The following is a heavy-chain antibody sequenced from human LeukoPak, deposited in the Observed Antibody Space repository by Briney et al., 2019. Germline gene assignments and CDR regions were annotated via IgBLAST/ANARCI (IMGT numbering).Heavy chain of an antibody. J-gene: IGHJ5*02. CDR2: ISYDGSNK. CDR3: AKDPRTRQWLVRWWFDP. CDR1: GFTFSSYG. D-gene: IGHD6-19*01. V-gene: IGHV3-30*18. Sequence: GRSLTLSCAASGFTFSSYGMHWVRQAPGKGLEWVAVISYDGSNKYYADSVKGRFTISRDNSKNTLCLQMNSLRAEDTAVYYCAKDPRTRQWLVRWWFDPWGQGTLVTVSS.